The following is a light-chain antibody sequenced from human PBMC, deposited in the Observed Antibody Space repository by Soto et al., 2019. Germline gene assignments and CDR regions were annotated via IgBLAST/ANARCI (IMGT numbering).Light chain of an antibody. CDR3: PSYDSSQSASV. CDR2: NNN. V-gene: IGLV1-40*01. J-gene: IGLJ2*01. CDR1: SSNIGAGYD. Sequence: QSVLTQPPSVSGAPGQRVTISCTGRSSNIGAGYDVHWYQQLPGTAPKLLIYNNNNRPPGFPARFSASKSGTSASLAITGHQAKDEANYYCPSYDSSQSASVFGGGTKKTVL.